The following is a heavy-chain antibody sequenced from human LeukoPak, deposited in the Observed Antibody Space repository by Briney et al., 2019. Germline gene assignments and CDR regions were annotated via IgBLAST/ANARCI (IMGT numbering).Heavy chain of an antibody. CDR2: IYSGGST. V-gene: IGHV3-53*01. CDR3: AREGCSGGSCSLGYYYYGMDV. Sequence: GGSLRLSCAASGFTVSSNYMSWVRQAPGKGLEWVSVIYSGGSTYYADSVKGRFTISRDNSKNTLYLQMNSLRAEDTAVYYRAREGCSGGSCSLGYYYYGMDVWGQGTTVTVSS. CDR1: GFTVSSNY. J-gene: IGHJ6*02. D-gene: IGHD2-15*01.